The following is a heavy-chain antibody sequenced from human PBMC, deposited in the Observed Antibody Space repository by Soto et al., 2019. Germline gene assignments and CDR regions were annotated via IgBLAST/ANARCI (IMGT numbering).Heavy chain of an antibody. D-gene: IGHD5-12*01. CDR2: IYYSGST. CDR1: GGSVISGAYY. V-gene: IGHV4-31*03. J-gene: IGHJ3*02. CDR3: ARARLRAVYAFDI. Sequence: PSETLSLTCTVSGGSVISGAYYFTCIRQRPGKGLELIGYIYYSGSTYYSPSLKSRLSISLDTSKNQFSLRLSSVTAADTAMYYCARARLRAVYAFDIWGQGTMVTVSS.